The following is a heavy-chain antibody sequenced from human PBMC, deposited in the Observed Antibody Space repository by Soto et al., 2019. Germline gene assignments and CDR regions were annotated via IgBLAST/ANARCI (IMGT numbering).Heavy chain of an antibody. V-gene: IGHV4-59*08. CDR3: AGTRRAFYYFDY. Sequence: PSETLSLTCPVSGGSMRDYYWSWIRQPPGKGLEWIGYIYYSGSTIYNPSLKSRVTISVDTSKNQVSLKLTSVTAADTAVYFCAGTRRAFYYFDYWGQGTLVTVSS. CDR1: GGSMRDYY. CDR2: IYYSGST. D-gene: IGHD2-2*01. J-gene: IGHJ4*02.